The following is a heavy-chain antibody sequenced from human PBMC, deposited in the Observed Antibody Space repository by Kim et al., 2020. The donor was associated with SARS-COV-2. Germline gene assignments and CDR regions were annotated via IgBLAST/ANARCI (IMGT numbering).Heavy chain of an antibody. J-gene: IGHJ5*02. CDR1: GGSFSGYY. V-gene: IGHV4-34*01. CDR3: ARWRVITTYNWFDP. Sequence: SETLSLTCAVFGGSFSGYYWSWIRQPPGKGLDWIGEINHSGIPNYTPSLKSRVTISVDTSKNQFSLKMSSVTAADTAVYYCARWRVITTYNWFDPWGQGTLVNVSS. D-gene: IGHD4-4*01. CDR2: INHSGIP.